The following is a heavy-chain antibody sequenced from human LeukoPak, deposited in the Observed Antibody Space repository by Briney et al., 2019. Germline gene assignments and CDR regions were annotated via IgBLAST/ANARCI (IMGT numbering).Heavy chain of an antibody. V-gene: IGHV3-21*01. D-gene: IGHD3-3*01. J-gene: IGHJ5*02. CDR3: ARVYSTIFGVVRNWFDP. CDR1: GFTFSSYS. Sequence: NAGGSLRLSCAASGFTFSSYSMNWVRQAPGKGLEWVSSISSSSSYIYYADSLKGRFTISRDNAKNSLYLQMNSLRAEDTAVYYCARVYSTIFGVVRNWFDPWGQGTLVTASS. CDR2: ISSSSSYI.